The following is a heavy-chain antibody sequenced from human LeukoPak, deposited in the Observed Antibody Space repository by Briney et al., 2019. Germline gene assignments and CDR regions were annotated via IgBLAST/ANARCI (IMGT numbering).Heavy chain of an antibody. Sequence: PSETLSLTCTVSRGSMSSGGYFWTWIRQTPGKGLEWIGHIYESGSSNYNPSLKSRVTMSVDRSRNQVSLRLTSVTAADTAVYYCARDSHTPIVLDFWGQGNMVTVSS. CDR3: ARDSHTPIVLDF. CDR1: RGSMSSGGYF. V-gene: IGHV4-30-2*01. D-gene: IGHD5-18*01. CDR2: IYESGSS. J-gene: IGHJ4*02.